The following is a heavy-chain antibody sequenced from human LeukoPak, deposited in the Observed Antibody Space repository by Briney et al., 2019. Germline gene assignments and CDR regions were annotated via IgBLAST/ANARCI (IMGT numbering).Heavy chain of an antibody. CDR1: GYTFTGYY. CDR2: INPNSGST. J-gene: IGHJ4*02. CDR3: ARGFSSWYLSPYYLEY. D-gene: IGHD6-13*01. V-gene: IGHV1-2*02. Sequence: ASVKVSRKASGYTFTGYYMHWVRQVPGQALEWMGWINPNSGSTNYAQKFQGRVTMTRDTSITTAYMELSRLRSDDTAVYYCARGFSSWYLSPYYLEYCGQGTPVTVSS.